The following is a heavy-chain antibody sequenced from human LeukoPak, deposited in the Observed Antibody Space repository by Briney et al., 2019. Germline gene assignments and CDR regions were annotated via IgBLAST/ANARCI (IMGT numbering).Heavy chain of an antibody. D-gene: IGHD2-2*01. Sequence: GGSLRLSCAVSGFNFNDAWMSWVRQAPGKGLEWVGRLKSRGGGETADYSAPVKGRFTVSRDDSQNTLYLQMNSLRVEDMAVYYCAKDGGGYCSGTSCWGQGTLVAVSS. J-gene: IGHJ4*02. CDR1: GFNFNDAW. CDR3: AKDGGGYCSGTSC. V-gene: IGHV3-15*01. CDR2: LKSRGGGETA.